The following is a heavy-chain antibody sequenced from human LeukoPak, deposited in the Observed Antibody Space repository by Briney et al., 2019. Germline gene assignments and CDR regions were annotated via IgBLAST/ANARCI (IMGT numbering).Heavy chain of an antibody. CDR2: IYSGGST. J-gene: IGHJ4*02. Sequence: GGSLRLSCAVSGFIVSSDYMSWVRQAPGKGLEWVSTIYSGGSTYYADSVKGRFTISRDNSKNTLYLQMNSLRAEDTAVYYCAKIGARGTLGATREFDYWGQGTLVTVSS. CDR1: GFIVSSDY. D-gene: IGHD1-26*01. V-gene: IGHV3-53*01. CDR3: AKIGARGTLGATREFDY.